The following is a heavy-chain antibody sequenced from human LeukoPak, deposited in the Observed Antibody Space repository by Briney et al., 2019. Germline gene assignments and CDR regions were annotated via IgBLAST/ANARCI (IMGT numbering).Heavy chain of an antibody. CDR1: GGTFSSCA. J-gene: IGHJ4*02. V-gene: IGHV1-69*13. CDR2: IIPIFGTA. Sequence: SVKVSCKASGGTFSSCAISWVRQAPGQGLEWMGGIIPIFGTANYAQKFQGRVTITADESTSTAYMELSSLRSEDTAVYYCARDPGGYSYGYTYWGQGTLVTVSS. CDR3: ARDPGGYSYGYTY. D-gene: IGHD5-18*01.